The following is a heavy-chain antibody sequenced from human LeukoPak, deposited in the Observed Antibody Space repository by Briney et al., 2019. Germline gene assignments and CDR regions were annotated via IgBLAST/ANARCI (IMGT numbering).Heavy chain of an antibody. Sequence: ASVKVSCKVSGYTLTELSMHWVRQAPGKGLEWMGDFDPEDGETIYAQKFQGRVTMTEDTSTDTAYMELSSLRSEDTAVYYCATDFRWGYWSSTSCSPPGYWGQGTLVTVSS. CDR1: GYTLTELS. D-gene: IGHD2-2*01. V-gene: IGHV1-24*01. CDR3: ATDFRWGYWSSTSCSPPGY. CDR2: FDPEDGET. J-gene: IGHJ4*02.